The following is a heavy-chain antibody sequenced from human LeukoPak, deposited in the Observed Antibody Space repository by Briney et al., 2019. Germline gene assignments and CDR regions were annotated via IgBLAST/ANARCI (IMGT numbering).Heavy chain of an antibody. V-gene: IGHV3-30*03. D-gene: IGHD1-26*01. CDR3: ARYSESYHAIDY. CDR2: ISYDGRNK. J-gene: IGHJ4*02. CDR1: GFTFSSYV. Sequence: PGGSLRLSCAASGFTFSSYVIHWVRQAPGKGLEWVAVISYDGRNKYYADSVKGRFTISRDNAENTLYLQMNSLRAEDTALYYCARYSESYHAIDYWGQGTLVTVSS.